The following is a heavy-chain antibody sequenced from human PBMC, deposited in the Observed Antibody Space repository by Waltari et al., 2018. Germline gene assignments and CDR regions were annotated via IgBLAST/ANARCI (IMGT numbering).Heavy chain of an antibody. J-gene: IGHJ4*02. D-gene: IGHD1-1*01. Sequence: QLQLQESGPGLVKPSETLSLTCTVSGGSISSSSYYWGWIRQPPGKGLEWIGSIYYSGSTYYNPSLKSRVTISVDTSKNQFSLKLSSVTAADTAVYYCARVLGSNDLLALDYWGQGTLVTVSS. CDR3: ARVLGSNDLLALDY. CDR2: IYYSGST. V-gene: IGHV4-39*07. CDR1: GGSISSSSYY.